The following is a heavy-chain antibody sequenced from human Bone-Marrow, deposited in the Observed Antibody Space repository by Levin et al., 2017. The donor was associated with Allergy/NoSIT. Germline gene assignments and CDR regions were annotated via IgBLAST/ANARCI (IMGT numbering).Heavy chain of an antibody. CDR2: ISYDGSKK. CDR1: GFTFSSYG. Sequence: GGSLRLSCAASGFTFSSYGMHWVRQAPGKGLEWVAVISYDGSKKYFADSVKGRFTMTRDDSKNTLHLQMNSLRAEDPAVYYCAKDRSHGTGDSCYSFDYWGPGSLVTVSS. CDR3: AKDRSHGTGDSCYSFDY. V-gene: IGHV3-30*18. D-gene: IGHD2-15*01. J-gene: IGHJ4*02.